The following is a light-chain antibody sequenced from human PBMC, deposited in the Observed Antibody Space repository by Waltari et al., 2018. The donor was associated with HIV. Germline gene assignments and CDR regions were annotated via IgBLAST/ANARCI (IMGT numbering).Light chain of an antibody. CDR1: QDIRNY. V-gene: IGKV1-33*01. CDR2: DAS. CDR3: HQYDYSFT. Sequence: DIQMTQSPSSLSASVGDKVNITCQASQDIRNYLNGFQQKPGKAPKLLIYDASRVETGVPSRFSGSGSGTDFTFTISNLQPEDLATYYCHQYDYSFTFGGGTRVEIK. J-gene: IGKJ4*01.